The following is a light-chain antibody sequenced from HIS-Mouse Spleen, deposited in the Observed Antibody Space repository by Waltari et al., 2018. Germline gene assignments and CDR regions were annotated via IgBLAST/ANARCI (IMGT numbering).Light chain of an antibody. CDR3: QSADSSGTYVV. J-gene: IGLJ2*01. CDR1: ALPNKY. Sequence: SYELTQPPSVSVSPGQTARTTCPGDALPNKYAYWYQQKPGQAPVLVIYKDSERPSGIPERFSGSSSGTTVTLTISGVQAEDEADYYCQSADSSGTYVVFGGGTKLTVL. V-gene: IGLV3-25*03. CDR2: KDS.